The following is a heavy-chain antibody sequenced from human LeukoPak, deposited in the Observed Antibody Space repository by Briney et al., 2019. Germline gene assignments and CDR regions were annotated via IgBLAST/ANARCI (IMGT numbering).Heavy chain of an antibody. J-gene: IGHJ4*02. CDR3: ARDQEYPGELDY. Sequence: SETLSLTCTVSGGSISSGDYYWSWIRQPPGKGLEWIGYIYYSGSTYYNPSLKSRVTISVDTSKNQFSLKLSSVTAADTAVYYCARDQEYPGELDYWGQGTLVTVSS. CDR1: GGSISSGDYY. CDR2: IYYSGST. D-gene: IGHD2/OR15-2a*01. V-gene: IGHV4-30-4*01.